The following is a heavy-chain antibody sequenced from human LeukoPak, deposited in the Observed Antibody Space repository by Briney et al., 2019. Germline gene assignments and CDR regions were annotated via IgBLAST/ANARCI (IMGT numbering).Heavy chain of an antibody. Sequence: PGGSLRLSCAAAGSTFSNYAMNWVRQAPGKGLEWVSSITGGGGSTNYRGSVKGRFTISRDNSKNTLYLQMNSLRAEDTAVYYCARSSYDISTGYDSWGQGTLVLVSP. D-gene: IGHD3-9*01. CDR1: GSTFSNYA. J-gene: IGHJ4*02. CDR3: ARSSYDISTGYDS. V-gene: IGHV3-23*01. CDR2: ITGGGGST.